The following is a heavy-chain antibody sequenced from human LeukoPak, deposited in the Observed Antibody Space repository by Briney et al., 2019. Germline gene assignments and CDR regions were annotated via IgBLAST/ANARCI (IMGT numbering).Heavy chain of an antibody. J-gene: IGHJ6*02. CDR2: TYYRSKWYN. V-gene: IGHV6-1*01. CDR1: GGSVSSNSAA. CDR3: VRTGVGGRSYKYYYGMDD. D-gene: IGHD2-15*01. Sequence: SQTLSLTCAISGGSVSSNSAAWNWIRQSPSRGLEWLGRTYYRSKWYNDYAVSVKSRISINADTSKNQFSLQLNSVTPEDTAVYYCVRTGVGGRSYKYYYGMDDWGQGTTVTVSS.